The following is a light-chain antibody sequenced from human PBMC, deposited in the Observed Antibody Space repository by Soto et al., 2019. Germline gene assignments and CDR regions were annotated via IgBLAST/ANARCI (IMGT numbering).Light chain of an antibody. CDR1: SSNIGNNY. Sequence: QSVLTQPPSVSAAPGQKFTISCSGSSSNIGNNYVSWYQQLPGTAPKLLIYDNNRRPSGILDRFSGSKSGTSATLGITGLQTGDEADYDCGTWDSSLSAVVFGGGTKLTVL. J-gene: IGLJ2*01. V-gene: IGLV1-51*01. CDR2: DNN. CDR3: GTWDSSLSAVV.